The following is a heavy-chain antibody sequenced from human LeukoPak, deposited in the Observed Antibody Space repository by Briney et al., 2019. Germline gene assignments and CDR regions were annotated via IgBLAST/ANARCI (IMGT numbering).Heavy chain of an antibody. J-gene: IGHJ6*03. V-gene: IGHV4-59*01. D-gene: IGHD2-8*02. CDR3: AQSGAYYYYMDV. CDR1: GGSISSYY. Sequence: PSETLSPTCTVSGGSISSYYWSWIRQPPGKGLEWIGYIYYSGSTNYNPSLKSRVTISVDTSKNQFSLKLSSVTAADTAVYYCAQSGAYYYYMDVWGKGTTVTVSS. CDR2: IYYSGST.